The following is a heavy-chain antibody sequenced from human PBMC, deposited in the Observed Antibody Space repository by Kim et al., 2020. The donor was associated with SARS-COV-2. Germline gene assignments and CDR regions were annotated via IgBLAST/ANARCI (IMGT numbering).Heavy chain of an antibody. J-gene: IGHJ4*02. Sequence: GGSLRLSCAASGFTFSSYGMHWVRQAPGKGLEWVAVICYDGSTKYYADSVKGRFTISSDNSKNALYLQMNSLRAEDTAVYYCARGYSDDQSRSLSNFDYWGQGTLFTVSS. CDR3: ARGYSDDQSRSLSNFDY. CDR1: GFTFSSYG. CDR2: ICYDGSTK. D-gene: IGHD5-18*01. V-gene: IGHV3-33*08.